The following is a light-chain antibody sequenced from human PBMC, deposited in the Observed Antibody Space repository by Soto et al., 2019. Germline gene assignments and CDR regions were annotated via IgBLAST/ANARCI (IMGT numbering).Light chain of an antibody. Sequence: EIVMTQSPATLSVSPGERATLSCRASQSVSSNLAWYQQKPGQAPRHLMYGASTRATGIPDRFSGSGSGTEFTLTISSRQSEDFAVYYCQQHNNWPPWTFGQGTKVEIK. V-gene: IGKV3-15*01. CDR3: QQHNNWPPWT. CDR2: GAS. J-gene: IGKJ1*01. CDR1: QSVSSN.